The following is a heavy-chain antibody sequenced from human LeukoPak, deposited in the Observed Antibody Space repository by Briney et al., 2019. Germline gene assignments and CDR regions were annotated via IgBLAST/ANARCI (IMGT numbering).Heavy chain of an antibody. CDR1: GGSFSGYY. CDR3: ARDVKYCSGGSCLNYYYYYGMDV. Sequence: PSETLSLTCVVYGGSFSGYYWSWIRQPPGKGLEWIGEINHSGSTNYNPSLKSRVTISVDTSKNQFSLKLSSVTAADTAVYYCARDVKYCSGGSCLNYYYYYGMDVWGQGTTVTVSS. CDR2: INHSGST. D-gene: IGHD2-15*01. J-gene: IGHJ6*02. V-gene: IGHV4-34*01.